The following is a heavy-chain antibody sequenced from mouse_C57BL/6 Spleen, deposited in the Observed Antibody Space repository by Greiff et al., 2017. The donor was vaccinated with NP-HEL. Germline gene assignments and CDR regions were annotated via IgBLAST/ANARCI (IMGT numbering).Heavy chain of an antibody. V-gene: IGHV1-81*01. CDR2: IYPRSGNT. J-gene: IGHJ1*03. D-gene: IGHD1-1*01. CDR3: ARSPHYGSSYVGYFDV. Sequence: VQLQQSGAELARPGASVKLSCKASGYTFTSYGISWVKQRTGQGLEWIGEIYPRSGNTYYNEKFKGKATLTADKSSSTAYMELRSLTSEDSAVYFCARSPHYGSSYVGYFDVWGTGTTVTVSS. CDR1: GYTFTSYG.